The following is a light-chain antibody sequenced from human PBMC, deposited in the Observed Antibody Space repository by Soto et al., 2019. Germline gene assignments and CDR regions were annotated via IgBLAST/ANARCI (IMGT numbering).Light chain of an antibody. V-gene: IGKV3-15*01. Sequence: EIVMMQSPATLSVSPVERATLSCRASQIIANNLAWYQQKPGQAPRLLIYGASTRAPGIPARFSGSGSGTEFTLTISSLQSEDFAIYYCQHYNNWPPWTFGQGTKVDIK. CDR1: QIIANN. CDR3: QHYNNWPPWT. CDR2: GAS. J-gene: IGKJ1*01.